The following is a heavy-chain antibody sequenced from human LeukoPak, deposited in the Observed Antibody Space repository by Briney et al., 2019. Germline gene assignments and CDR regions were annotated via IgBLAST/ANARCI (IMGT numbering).Heavy chain of an antibody. CDR3: SRGSGDYLGNY. J-gene: IGHJ4*02. V-gene: IGHV3-53*01. CDR1: GFTVSSIH. D-gene: IGHD3-22*01. Sequence: PGGSLRLSCAASGFTVSSIHMSWVRQAPGKGLEWVSVIYGGGSTYYADSVKGRFTIPRDNSKNTLYLQMNSLRAEDTAVYYCSRGSGDYLGNYWGQGTLDTVSS. CDR2: IYGGGST.